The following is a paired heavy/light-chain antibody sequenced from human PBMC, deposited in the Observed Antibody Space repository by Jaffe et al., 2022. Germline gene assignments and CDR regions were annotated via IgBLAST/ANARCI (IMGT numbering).Light chain of an antibody. CDR3: QQYGSTPRT. J-gene: IGKJ1*01. CDR2: GAS. CDR1: QNVGGGY. V-gene: IGKV3-20*01. Sequence: EIVLTQSPATVSLSPGERATLSCRASQNVGGGYLAWYHQRSGQAPRVLIYGASSRAPDIPDRFSGSGSGKDFTLTISRLEPEDIGVYFCQQYGSTPRTFGQGTKVEI.
Heavy chain of an antibody. CDR3: AREGMTSRRPSWAFDV. V-gene: IGHV1-46*01. D-gene: IGHD4-17*01. Sequence: QERLLQSESDVKKPGASVKISCKSSENTFSDFYIHWVRQVPGQGPQWMGIITPTTGHTTLAPRFQGRVTMTTDPSTATVYMELDNLRYDDTAKYFCAREGMTSRRPSWAFDVWGQGTLVTVSS. CDR2: ITPTTGHT. CDR1: ENTFSDFY. J-gene: IGHJ3*01.